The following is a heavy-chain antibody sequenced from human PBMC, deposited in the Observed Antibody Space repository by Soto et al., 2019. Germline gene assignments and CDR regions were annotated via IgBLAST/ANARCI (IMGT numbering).Heavy chain of an antibody. CDR2: IIPIFGTA. J-gene: IGHJ6*02. V-gene: IGHV1-69*06. Sequence: SVKVSCKAAGGTFSSYAISWVRQAPGQGLEWTGGIIPIFGTANYAQKFQGRVTITADKSTSTAYMELSSLRSEDTAVYYCARAYSSSWPYYYYGMDVWGQGTTVTVSS. CDR1: GGTFSSYA. CDR3: ARAYSSSWPYYYYGMDV. D-gene: IGHD6-13*01.